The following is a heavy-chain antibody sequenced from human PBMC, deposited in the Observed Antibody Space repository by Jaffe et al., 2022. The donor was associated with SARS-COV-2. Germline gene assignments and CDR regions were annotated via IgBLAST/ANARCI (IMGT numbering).Heavy chain of an antibody. CDR3: AKDRLRVGATNYYYYGMDV. CDR2: ISYDGSNK. J-gene: IGHJ6*02. Sequence: QVQLVESGGGVVQPGRSLRLSCAASGFTFSSYGMHWVRQAPGKGLEWVAVISYDGSNKYYADSVKGRFTISRDNSKNTLYLQMNSLRAEDTAVYYCAKDRLRVGATNYYYYGMDVWGQGTTVTVSS. CDR1: GFTFSSYG. V-gene: IGHV3-30*18. D-gene: IGHD1-26*01.